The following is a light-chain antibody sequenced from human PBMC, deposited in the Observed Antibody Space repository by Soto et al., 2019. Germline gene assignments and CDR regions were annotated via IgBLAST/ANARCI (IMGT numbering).Light chain of an antibody. CDR3: RQYGSSPLT. J-gene: IGKJ3*01. V-gene: IGKV3-20*01. Sequence: EIVLTQSPGTLSLSPGERATLSCRASQSVSSSYLAWYQQKPGQAPRLLIYGASSRATGIPDRFSGSGSGTDFTLTISRLEPEDFAGYYCRQYGSSPLTFGPGTKVDIK. CDR1: QSVSSSY. CDR2: GAS.